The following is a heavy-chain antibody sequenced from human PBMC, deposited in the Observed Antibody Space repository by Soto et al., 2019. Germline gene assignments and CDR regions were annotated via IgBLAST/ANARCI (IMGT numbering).Heavy chain of an antibody. D-gene: IGHD5-12*01. V-gene: IGHV1-69*12. J-gene: IGHJ4*02. CDR3: ARDPGYSGYAERWEFDY. CDR1: GGAFSSYA. CDR2: IIPIFGTA. Sequence: QVQLVQSGAEVKKPGSSVKVSCKASGGAFSSYAISWVRQAPGQGLEWMGGIIPIFGTANYAQKFQGRVTITADESTSTAYMELSSLRSEDTAVYYCARDPGYSGYAERWEFDYWGQGTLVTVSS.